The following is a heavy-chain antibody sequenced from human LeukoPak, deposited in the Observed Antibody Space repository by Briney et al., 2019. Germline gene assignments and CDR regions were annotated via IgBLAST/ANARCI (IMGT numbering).Heavy chain of an antibody. J-gene: IGHJ5*02. CDR3: ARRTGTTISWFDP. Sequence: GGSLRLSCAASGFTFSSYWMSWVRQAPGKGLEWVANMKYDGNEKYYVDSVKGRFTISRDNAKNSLYLQMNSLRAEGTAVYYCARRTGTTISWFDPWGQGTLVTVSS. V-gene: IGHV3-7*01. D-gene: IGHD1-7*01. CDR2: MKYDGNEK. CDR1: GFTFSSYW.